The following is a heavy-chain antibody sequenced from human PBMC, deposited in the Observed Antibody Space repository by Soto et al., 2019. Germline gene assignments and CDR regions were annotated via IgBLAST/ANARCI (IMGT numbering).Heavy chain of an antibody. J-gene: IGHJ4*02. CDR3: VSLMVYATGN. V-gene: IGHV3-64D*08. CDR1: GFTFSSYA. CDR2: ISSNGGST. Sequence: PGGSLRLSCSSSGFTFSSYAMHLVRQAPGKGLEYVSAISSNGGSTYYADSVKGRFTISRDNSKNTLYLQMSSLRAEDTAVYYCVSLMVYATGNWGQGTLVTAPQ. D-gene: IGHD2-8*01.